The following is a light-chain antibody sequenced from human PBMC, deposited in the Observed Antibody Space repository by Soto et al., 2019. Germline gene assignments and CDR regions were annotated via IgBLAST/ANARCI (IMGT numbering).Light chain of an antibody. Sequence: QSVLTQPRSVSGSPGQSVTISCTGTSSDVGIYNYVSWYQHHPGKAPKLIIYDVIKRPSGVPDRFSGSKSGITASLTISGLQADDAADYYCCSYAATSALVFGGGTKLTVL. J-gene: IGLJ3*02. CDR3: CSYAATSALV. CDR1: SSDVGIYNY. V-gene: IGLV2-11*01. CDR2: DVI.